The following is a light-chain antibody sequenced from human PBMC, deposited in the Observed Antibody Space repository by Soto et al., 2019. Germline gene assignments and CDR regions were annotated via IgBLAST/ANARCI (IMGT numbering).Light chain of an antibody. Sequence: DIQMTQSPSSLSASVGARVTMSCRASQAISDSLNWYQQKPGKAPNLLIYSTSTLQSGVPSRFSGSGSGTDFTLTISSLQLEDFATYYSQQTYTIPRTFGRGTKVEF. J-gene: IGKJ1*01. CDR2: STS. V-gene: IGKV1-39*01. CDR1: QAISDS. CDR3: QQTYTIPRT.